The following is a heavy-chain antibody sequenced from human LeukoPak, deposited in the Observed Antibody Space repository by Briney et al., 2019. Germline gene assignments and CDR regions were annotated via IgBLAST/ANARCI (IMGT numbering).Heavy chain of an antibody. D-gene: IGHD2-21*01. J-gene: IGHJ6*02. CDR3: ARDLGVRGMDV. Sequence: SETLSFTCTVSGGSISSGGYYWSWIRQHPGKGLEWIGYLYYTGTTYYNPSLKSRITISVDTSKTQFSLRLSSVSAADTAIYYCARDLGVRGMDVWGQGTTVTVSS. V-gene: IGHV4-31*03. CDR2: LYYTGTT. CDR1: GGSISSGGYY.